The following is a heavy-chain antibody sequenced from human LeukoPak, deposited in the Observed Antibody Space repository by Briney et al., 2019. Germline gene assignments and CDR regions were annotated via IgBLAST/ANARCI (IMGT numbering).Heavy chain of an antibody. CDR3: WGYSYYYASSGYFDY. Sequence: SETLSLTCTVSGGSISSYYWSRIRQPPGKGLEWIGFIYYSGSNNYNPSLKRRGFISVETSKNQSSLKLSSVTAADAAVYYCWGYSYYYASSGYFDYWGQRTLGTVSS. CDR2: IYYSGSN. D-gene: IGHD3-22*01. CDR1: GGSISSYY. V-gene: IGHV4-59*01. J-gene: IGHJ4*02.